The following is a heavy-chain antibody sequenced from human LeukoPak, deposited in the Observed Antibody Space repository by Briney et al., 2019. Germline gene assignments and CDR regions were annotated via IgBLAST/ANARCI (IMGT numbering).Heavy chain of an antibody. J-gene: IGHJ4*02. V-gene: IGHV3-7*01. CDR3: GRHRSGSGTYFIDY. Sequence: GGSLRLSCVVSGFTFRDYSMIWVGQAPGKGLQWVANMKKDGSETKYGDFVKGRFTISRDNAKNSLYLQMNSLRVEDTAVYYCGRHRSGSGTYFIDYWGQGTLVSVSS. D-gene: IGHD3-10*01. CDR1: GFTFRDYS. CDR2: MKKDGSET.